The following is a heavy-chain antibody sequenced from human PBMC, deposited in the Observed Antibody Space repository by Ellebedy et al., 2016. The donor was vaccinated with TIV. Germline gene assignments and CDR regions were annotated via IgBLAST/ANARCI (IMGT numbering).Heavy chain of an antibody. V-gene: IGHV4-34*01. CDR2: INHSGST. CDR1: GGSFSGYY. CDR3: ARGRGGALWFGRTNNWFDP. D-gene: IGHD3-10*01. Sequence: SETLSLXXAVYGGSFSGYYWSWIRQPPGKGLEWIGEINHSGSTNYNPSLKSRVTISVDTSKNQFSLKLSSVTAADTAVYYCARGRGGALWFGRTNNWFDPWGQGTLVTVSS. J-gene: IGHJ5*02.